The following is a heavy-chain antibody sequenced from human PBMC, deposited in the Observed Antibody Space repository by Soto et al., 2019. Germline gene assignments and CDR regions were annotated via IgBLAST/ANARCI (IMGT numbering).Heavy chain of an antibody. J-gene: IGHJ2*01. Sequence: QVQLVQSGAEVKKPGSSVKVSCKASGGTFSSYAISWVRQAPGQGLEWMGGIIPIFGTANYAQKFQGRVTITADESTSTAYMELSSLRSEATAVYYCARDRTNYGGNAGYFDLWGRGTLVTVSS. CDR3: ARDRTNYGGNAGYFDL. D-gene: IGHD4-17*01. V-gene: IGHV1-69*01. CDR2: IIPIFGTA. CDR1: GGTFSSYA.